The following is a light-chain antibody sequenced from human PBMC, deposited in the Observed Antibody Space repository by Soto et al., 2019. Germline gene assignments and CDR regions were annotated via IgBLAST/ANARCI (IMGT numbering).Light chain of an antibody. Sequence: IEVTQSPSSLAASLGDRVTITCRASQTIGTYVNWYRQKSGAAPELLIYDASTLQSGVPSRFRGGASGTDFTLTISSLQLDDFATYYCQQSDNTPLTFGQGTKVEIK. CDR1: QTIGTY. CDR3: QQSDNTPLT. J-gene: IGKJ1*01. V-gene: IGKV1-39*01. CDR2: DAS.